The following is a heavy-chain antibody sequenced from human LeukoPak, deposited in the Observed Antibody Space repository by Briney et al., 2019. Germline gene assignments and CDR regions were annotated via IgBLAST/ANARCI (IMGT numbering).Heavy chain of an antibody. J-gene: IGHJ4*02. V-gene: IGHV3-48*04. Sequence: SGGSLRLSCAASGFTFSSYSMNWVRQAPGKGGEWVSYISSSSSTIYYADSVKGRFTISRDNAKNSLYLQMNSLRAEDTAVYYCARTRRDGYNYGDYWGQGTLVTVSS. CDR1: GFTFSSYS. CDR2: ISSSSSTI. CDR3: ARTRRDGYNYGDY. D-gene: IGHD5-24*01.